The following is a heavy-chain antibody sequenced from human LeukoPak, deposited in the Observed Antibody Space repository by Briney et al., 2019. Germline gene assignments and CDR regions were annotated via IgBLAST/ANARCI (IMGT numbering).Heavy chain of an antibody. D-gene: IGHD3-10*01. CDR2: ISGSGDDT. CDR3: VRDYYGSGTYQGNYYYGMDV. V-gene: IGHV3-23*01. J-gene: IGHJ6*02. Sequence: GGSLRLSCAASGFTFRQYAMSWVRQAPGKGLEWVSGISGSGDDTYYTDSVKGRFTISRDNSNNTMYLQTNNLRSEDTAVYFCVRDYYGSGTYQGNYYYGMDVWGHGTTVTVSS. CDR1: GFTFRQYA.